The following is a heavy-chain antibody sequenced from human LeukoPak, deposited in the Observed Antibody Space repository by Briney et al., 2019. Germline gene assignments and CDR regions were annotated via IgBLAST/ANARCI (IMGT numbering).Heavy chain of an antibody. CDR1: GGTFSSYT. J-gene: IGHJ3*02. V-gene: IGHV1-69*02. CDR3: ARPYYYDSSGWDAFDI. D-gene: IGHD3-22*01. Sequence: SVKVSCKASGGTFSSYTISWVRQAPGQGLEWMGRINPILGIANYAQKFQGRVTITADKSTSTAYMELSSLGSEDTAVYYCARPYYYDSSGWDAFDIWGQGTMVTVSS. CDR2: INPILGIA.